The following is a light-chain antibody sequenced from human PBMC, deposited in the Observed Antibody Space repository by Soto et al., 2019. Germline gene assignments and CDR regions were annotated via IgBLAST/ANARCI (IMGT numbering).Light chain of an antibody. CDR2: AAS. Sequence: DIQLTPSPSSLSASVGDRVTITCRASQGIRDDLGWYQQKAGEAPKRLIYAASSLHSGVPSRLSRSASGTEFTLTISSLQPEAFETYYCLQYRSFPRTLGQGTKGDIK. CDR1: QGIRDD. V-gene: IGKV1-17*01. CDR3: LQYRSFPRT. J-gene: IGKJ1*01.